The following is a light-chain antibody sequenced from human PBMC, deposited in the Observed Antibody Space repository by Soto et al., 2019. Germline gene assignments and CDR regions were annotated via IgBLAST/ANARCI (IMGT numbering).Light chain of an antibody. CDR3: QQYKSYPLT. V-gene: IGKV1-5*03. J-gene: IGKJ4*01. CDR2: KAS. Sequence: DIQMTQSPSTLSASVGDRVTINCRASQSVSSWLAWYQQKPGKAPKLLIYKASTLQSGVPSRFSGSGSGTDFTLTISSLLPDDFATYYCQQYKSYPLTFGGGTKVDIK. CDR1: QSVSSW.